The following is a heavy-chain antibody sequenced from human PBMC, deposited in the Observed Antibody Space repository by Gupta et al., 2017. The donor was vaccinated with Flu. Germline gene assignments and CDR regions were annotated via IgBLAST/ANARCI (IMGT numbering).Heavy chain of an antibody. CDR2: ISSRGNTM. CDR1: GFIFSNYA. CDR3: ASHIRHFEPYFYAMDV. Sequence: EVQLVESGGGLVQAGGSLRLSCAASGFIFSNYAMHLVRRAPGKGLEWISYISSRGNTMYYAASVRGRFTISRDNARNTLYLQMNSLRAEDTAVYHCASHIRHFEPYFYAMDVWGQGTTATISS. J-gene: IGHJ6*02. D-gene: IGHD3-9*01. V-gene: IGHV3-48*03.